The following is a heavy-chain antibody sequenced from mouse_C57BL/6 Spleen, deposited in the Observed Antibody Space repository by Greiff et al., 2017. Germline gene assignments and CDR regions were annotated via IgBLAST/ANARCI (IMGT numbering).Heavy chain of an antibody. J-gene: IGHJ2*01. V-gene: IGHV1-64*01. Sequence: QVQLKQPGAELVKPGASVKLSCKASGYTFTSYWMHWVKQRPGQGLEWIGMIHPNSGSTNYNEKFKSKATLTVDKSSSTAYMQLSSLTSEDSAVYYCAREASYYYGSSYDYFDYWGQGTTLTVSS. D-gene: IGHD1-1*01. CDR1: GYTFTSYW. CDR3: AREASYYYGSSYDYFDY. CDR2: IHPNSGST.